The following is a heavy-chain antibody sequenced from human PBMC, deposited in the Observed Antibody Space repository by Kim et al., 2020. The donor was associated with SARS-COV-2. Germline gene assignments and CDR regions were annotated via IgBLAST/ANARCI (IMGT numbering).Heavy chain of an antibody. Sequence: SETLSLTCTVSGGSVSSGSYYWTWIRQHPGKGLEWIGYIYYSGSTYYNPSLKSRVTISVDTSKNQFSLNLSSVTAADTAVYYCARQNPYLYYCMDVWGQGTTVTVSS. CDR1: GGSVSSGSYY. CDR2: IYYSGST. V-gene: IGHV4-31*03. CDR3: ARQNPYLYYCMDV. J-gene: IGHJ6*02.